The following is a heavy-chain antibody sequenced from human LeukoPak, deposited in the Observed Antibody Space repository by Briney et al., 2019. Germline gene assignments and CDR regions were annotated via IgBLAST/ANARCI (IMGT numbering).Heavy chain of an antibody. D-gene: IGHD5-18*01. Sequence: SETLSLTCIVSGGSISSSSYYWGWIRQPPGKGLEWIGTINYSGTTYNNPSLKSRVTISMDTSKNQLSLMLSSVTAADTAVYYCAREDTAMVEDAFDIWGQGTMVTVSS. CDR1: GGSISSSSYY. CDR3: AREDTAMVEDAFDI. V-gene: IGHV4-39*07. J-gene: IGHJ3*02. CDR2: INYSGTT.